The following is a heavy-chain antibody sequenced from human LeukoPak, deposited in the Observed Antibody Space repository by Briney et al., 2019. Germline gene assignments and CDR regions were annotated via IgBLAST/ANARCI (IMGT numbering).Heavy chain of an antibody. V-gene: IGHV3-9*01. Sequence: PGRSLRLSCAASGFTFDDYAMHWVRQAPGKGLEWVSGISWNSGSIGYADSVKGRFTISRDDSKNTLYLQMNSLKTEDTAVYYCTTPSMPLNYWGQGTLVTVSS. CDR3: TTPSMPLNY. J-gene: IGHJ4*02. CDR2: ISWNSGSI. CDR1: GFTFDDYA. D-gene: IGHD2/OR15-2a*01.